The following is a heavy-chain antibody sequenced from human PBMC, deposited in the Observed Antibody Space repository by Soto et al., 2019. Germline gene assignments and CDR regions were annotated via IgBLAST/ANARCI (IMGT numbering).Heavy chain of an antibody. D-gene: IGHD2-15*01. Sequence: SETLSLTCAVYGGSFSGYYWSWIRQPPGKGLEWIGEINHSGSTNYNPSLKSRVTISVDTSKNQFSLKLSSVTAADTAVYYCARGDIVVVVAATHYYYGMDVWGQGTTVTVSS. CDR3: ARGDIVVVVAATHYYYGMDV. V-gene: IGHV4-34*01. J-gene: IGHJ6*02. CDR1: GGSFSGYY. CDR2: INHSGST.